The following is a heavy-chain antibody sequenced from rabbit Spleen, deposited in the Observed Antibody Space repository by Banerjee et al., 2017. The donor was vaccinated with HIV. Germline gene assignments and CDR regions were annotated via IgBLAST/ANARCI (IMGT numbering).Heavy chain of an antibody. J-gene: IGHJ6*01. D-gene: IGHD7-1*01. Sequence: QSLEESGGDLVKPEGSLTLTCTASGFSFSSSYYMCWVRQAPGKGPECIACIYAGSNGSTWYASWAKGRFTISKTSSTTVTLQMTSLTAADTATYFCAREDRGSVAWYLWGPGTLVTVS. V-gene: IGHV1S40*01. CDR2: IYAGSNGST. CDR1: GFSFSSSYY. CDR3: AREDRGSVAWYL.